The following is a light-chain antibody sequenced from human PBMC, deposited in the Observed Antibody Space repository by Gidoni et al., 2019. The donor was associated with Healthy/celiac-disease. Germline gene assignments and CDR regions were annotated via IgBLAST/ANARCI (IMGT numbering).Light chain of an antibody. CDR3: QQYNNWPRGFT. J-gene: IGKJ3*01. Sequence: EIVMTQSPATLSVSPGARASLFCRASQSVSSNLAWYQQKPGQAPRLLIYGASTRATGIPARFSGSGSGTEFTLTISSLQSEDFAVYYCQQYNNWPRGFTFGPGTKVDIK. CDR1: QSVSSN. CDR2: GAS. V-gene: IGKV3D-15*01.